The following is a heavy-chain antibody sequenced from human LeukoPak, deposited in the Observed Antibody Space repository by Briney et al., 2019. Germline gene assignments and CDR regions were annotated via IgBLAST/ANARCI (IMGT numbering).Heavy chain of an antibody. CDR1: EFTFSSYS. D-gene: IGHD6-6*01. Sequence: PGGSLRLSCAASEFTFSSYSMSWVRQAPGKGLEWVAIISYDGSNEYYADSVKGRFTISRDNSKNTLYLQMNSLRAADTAVYYCAREVTSIAARPSVFRFDPWGQGTLVTVSS. J-gene: IGHJ5*02. V-gene: IGHV3-30*03. CDR3: AREVTSIAARPSVFRFDP. CDR2: ISYDGSNE.